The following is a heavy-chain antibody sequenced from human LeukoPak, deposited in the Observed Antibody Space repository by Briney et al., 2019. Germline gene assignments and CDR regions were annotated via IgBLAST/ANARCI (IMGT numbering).Heavy chain of an antibody. J-gene: IGHJ3*02. D-gene: IGHD3-3*01. Sequence: PSETLSLICTVSGGPIRNSYWSWVRHSAGTGMQWIGRIHGTLGSTNHNPSLKSRVVMSLDTFSNQFSLRLSAMSAADTATYYCARIFDRDIWGQGTLVTVSP. CDR2: IHGTLGST. CDR1: GGPIRNSY. CDR3: ARIFDRDI. V-gene: IGHV4-4*07.